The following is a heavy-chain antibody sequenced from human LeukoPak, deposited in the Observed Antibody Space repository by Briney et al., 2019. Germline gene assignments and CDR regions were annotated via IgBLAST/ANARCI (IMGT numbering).Heavy chain of an antibody. Sequence: PSETLSLTCTVSGGSISSSSYYWGWIRQPLGKGLEWIGSIYYSGSTYYNPSLKSRVTISVDTSKNQFSLKLSSVTAADTAVYYCARGSKAAPFDYWGQGTLVTVSS. CDR2: IYYSGST. CDR3: ARGSKAAPFDY. CDR1: GGSISSSSYY. D-gene: IGHD6-13*01. J-gene: IGHJ4*02. V-gene: IGHV4-39*01.